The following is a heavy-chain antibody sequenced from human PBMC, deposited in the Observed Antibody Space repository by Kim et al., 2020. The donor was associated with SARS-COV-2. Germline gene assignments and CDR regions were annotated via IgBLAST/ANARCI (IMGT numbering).Heavy chain of an antibody. CDR2: SRNKARSFST. CDR1: GFTFNDYY. Sequence: GGSLRLSCAASGFTFNDYYMDWVRQAPGKGLEWVARSRNKARSFSTEYAASVKGRFTVSRHDSENSLYLDMHGLKTEDTAGYYCTRTSYGANYFTYYWGQGALVTVPS. V-gene: IGHV3-72*01. J-gene: IGHJ4*02. D-gene: IGHD3-3*01. CDR3: TRTSYGANYFTYY.